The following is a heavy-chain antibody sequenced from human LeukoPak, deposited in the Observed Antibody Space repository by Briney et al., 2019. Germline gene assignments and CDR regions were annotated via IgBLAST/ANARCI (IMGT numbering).Heavy chain of an antibody. Sequence: SETLSLTCAVSGGSIRSGGYSWSWIRQPPGKGLEWIGYIYHSGSTYYNPSLKSRVTISVDRSKNQFSLKLSSVTAADTAVYYCARDLTTRGWYFDLWGRGTLVTVSS. D-gene: IGHD3-9*01. CDR1: GGSIRSGGYS. J-gene: IGHJ2*01. V-gene: IGHV4-30-2*01. CDR3: ARDLTTRGWYFDL. CDR2: IYHSGST.